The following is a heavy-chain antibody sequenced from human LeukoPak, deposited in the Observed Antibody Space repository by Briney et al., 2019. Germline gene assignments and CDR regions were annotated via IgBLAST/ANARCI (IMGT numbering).Heavy chain of an antibody. J-gene: IGHJ3*02. CDR3: ARPYSGGWYGAFNI. V-gene: IGHV4-59*08. CDR1: GVAITGYY. Sequence: SETLSLTATVSGVAITGYYWSWHRHRPGLGLKWIGYFYDSGTTKYNPSLNSRVTISVDTSKNQCSLKLSSVTAAATAVYYCARPYSGGWYGAFNIWGQGTMVTVSS. CDR2: FYDSGTT. D-gene: IGHD6-19*01.